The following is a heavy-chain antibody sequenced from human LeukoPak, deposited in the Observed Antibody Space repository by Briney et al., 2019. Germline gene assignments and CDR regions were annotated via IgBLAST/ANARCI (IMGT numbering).Heavy chain of an antibody. D-gene: IGHD3-10*01. CDR1: GFTFSTYS. Sequence: PGGSLRLSCAASGFTFSTYSMNWVRQAPGKGLEWVSSISSRGSYIYYADSVKGRFTISRDNAKNSLYLQMNSLRAEDTAVYYCARADYGSGSYGYYYYYYMDVWGKGTTVTISS. V-gene: IGHV3-21*01. CDR2: ISSRGSYI. J-gene: IGHJ6*03. CDR3: ARADYGSGSYGYYYYYYMDV.